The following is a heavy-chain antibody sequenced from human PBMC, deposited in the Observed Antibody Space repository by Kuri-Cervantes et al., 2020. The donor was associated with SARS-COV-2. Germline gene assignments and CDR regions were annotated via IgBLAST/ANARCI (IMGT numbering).Heavy chain of an antibody. J-gene: IGHJ4*02. CDR1: GYSISSSNW. V-gene: IGHV4-28*01. CDR3: ARHPHAVAGPIDY. D-gene: IGHD6-19*01. Sequence: SETLSLTCAVSGYSISSSNWWGWIRQPPGKGLAWIGYIYYSGSTNYNPSLKSRVTISVDTSKNQFSLKLSSVTAADTAVYYCARHPHAVAGPIDYWGQGTLVTVSS. CDR2: IYYSGST.